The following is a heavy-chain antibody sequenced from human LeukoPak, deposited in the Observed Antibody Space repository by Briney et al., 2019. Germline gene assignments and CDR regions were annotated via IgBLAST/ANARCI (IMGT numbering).Heavy chain of an antibody. V-gene: IGHV1-2*02. Sequence: ASVKVSCKASGYTFTGYYMHWVRQAPGQGLEWMGWINPNSGGTNYAQKFQGRVTMTRDTSISTAYMELSGLRSDDTAVYYCARGRKAVVTPRKASAFDIWGQGTMVTVSS. CDR3: ARGRKAVVTPRKASAFDI. D-gene: IGHD4-23*01. CDR2: INPNSGGT. J-gene: IGHJ3*02. CDR1: GYTFTGYY.